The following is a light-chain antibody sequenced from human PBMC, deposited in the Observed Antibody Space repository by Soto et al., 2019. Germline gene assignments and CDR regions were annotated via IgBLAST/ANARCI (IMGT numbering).Light chain of an antibody. CDR2: DAS. CDR1: QDITNY. Sequence: IQRTQSPSSLSASIGDRVTITCQASQDITNYLIWYQQKPGKAPKLLIYDASSLGTGVSSRFSGSGSGTHFTLTISSLQPEDIATYYCQQFDSVPCNFGQGTKLEIK. J-gene: IGKJ2*02. CDR3: QQFDSVPCN. V-gene: IGKV1-33*01.